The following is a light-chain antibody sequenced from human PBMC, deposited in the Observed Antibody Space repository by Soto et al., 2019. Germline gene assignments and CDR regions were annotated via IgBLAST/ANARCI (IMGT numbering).Light chain of an antibody. CDR2: AAS. CDR3: QESYSIPYT. V-gene: IGKV1-39*01. CDR1: QHINTF. Sequence: DIQMTQSPSSLSASVGDRVTITCRASQHINTFLTWYQQKPGKGPKILIYAASRLQGGVPSRFSGSGSGTDFTLTISSLQPEDFAAYDCQESYSIPYTFGQGTKLEI. J-gene: IGKJ2*01.